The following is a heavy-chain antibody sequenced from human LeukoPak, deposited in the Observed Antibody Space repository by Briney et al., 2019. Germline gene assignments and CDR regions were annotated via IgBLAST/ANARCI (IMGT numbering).Heavy chain of an antibody. Sequence: GESLKISCKGSGYSFTSYWIGWVRQMPGKGLEWMGIIYPGDSDTRYSPSFQGQVIISADKSISTAYLQWSSLKASDTAMYYCARQKTAISNWFDPWGQGTLVTVSS. V-gene: IGHV5-51*01. CDR2: IYPGDSDT. CDR3: ARQKTAISNWFDP. CDR1: GYSFTSYW. J-gene: IGHJ5*02. D-gene: IGHD5-12*01.